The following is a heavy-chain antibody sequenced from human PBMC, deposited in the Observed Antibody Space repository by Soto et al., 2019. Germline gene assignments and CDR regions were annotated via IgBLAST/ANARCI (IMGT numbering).Heavy chain of an antibody. D-gene: IGHD2-2*03. J-gene: IGHJ6*02. V-gene: IGHV6-1*01. Sequence: SQTLSLTCAISGDSASSSSAAWNWIRQSPSRGLEWLGRTYYRSKWYNDYAVSVKSRITINPDTSKNQFSLQLNSVTPEDTAVYYCARDNGYCSSTSCYSYYYYGMDVWGQGTTVTVSS. CDR1: GDSASSSSAA. CDR3: ARDNGYCSSTSCYSYYYYGMDV. CDR2: TYYRSKWYN.